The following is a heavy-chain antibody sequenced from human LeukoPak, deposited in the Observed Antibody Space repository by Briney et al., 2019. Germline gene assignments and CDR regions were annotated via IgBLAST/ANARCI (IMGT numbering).Heavy chain of an antibody. D-gene: IGHD4-17*01. CDR3: ARKNGDYDGMDV. CDR2: IWYDGSNK. CDR1: GFTFSSYG. J-gene: IGHJ6*02. V-gene: IGHV3-33*01. Sequence: GGSLRLSCAASGFTFSSYGMHWVRQAPGKGLEWVAVIWYDGSNKYYADSVKGRFTISRDNSKNTLYLQMNSLRAEDTAVYYCARKNGDYDGMDVWGQGTTVTVSS.